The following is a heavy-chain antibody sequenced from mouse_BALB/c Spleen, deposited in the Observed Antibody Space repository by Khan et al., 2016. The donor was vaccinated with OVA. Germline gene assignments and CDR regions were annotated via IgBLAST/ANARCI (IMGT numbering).Heavy chain of an antibody. D-gene: IGHD1-1*02. Sequence: QVQLQQPGAELVRPGVSVKISCKASGYTFTDYAMHWVKQRHAKSLEWIGVISTNYGDADYNQKFQGKASMTVDRSSSTVYMELARLTSEDSAIYYCVRGGKFAYWGQGTLVTVFA. J-gene: IGHJ3*01. CDR1: GYTFTDYA. CDR2: ISTNYGDA. V-gene: IGHV1S137*01. CDR3: VRGGKFAY.